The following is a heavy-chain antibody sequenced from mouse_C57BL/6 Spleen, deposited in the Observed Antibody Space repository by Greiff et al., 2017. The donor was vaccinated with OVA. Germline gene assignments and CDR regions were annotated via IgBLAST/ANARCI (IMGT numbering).Heavy chain of an antibody. D-gene: IGHD1-1*01. CDR3: ATHLDYYGSSYFDY. CDR2: IYPSDSET. J-gene: IGHJ2*01. CDR1: GYTFTSYW. V-gene: IGHV1-61*01. Sequence: QVQLQQPGAELVRPGSSVKLSCKASGYTFTSYWMDWVKQRPGQGLEWIGNIYPSDSETHYNQKFKDKATLTVDKSSSTAYMQLSSLTSEDSAVFFCATHLDYYGSSYFDYWGQGTTLTVAS.